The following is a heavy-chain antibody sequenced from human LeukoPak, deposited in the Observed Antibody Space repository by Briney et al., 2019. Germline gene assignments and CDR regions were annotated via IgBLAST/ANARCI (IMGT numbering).Heavy chain of an antibody. V-gene: IGHV3-74*01. J-gene: IGHJ6*04. Sequence: GGSLRLSCSVPGFIFRNFWMHWVRQAPGKGPEWVSRINNDGNLVTYADSVKGRFTISRDSARDTVFLQMNSLRVEDTAVYYCVRGLGDVWGKGTLVTVSS. CDR1: GFIFRNFW. CDR2: INNDGNLV. D-gene: IGHD4-11*01. CDR3: VRGLGDV.